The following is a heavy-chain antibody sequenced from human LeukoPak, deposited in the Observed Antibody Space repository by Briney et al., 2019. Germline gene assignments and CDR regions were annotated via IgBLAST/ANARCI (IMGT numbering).Heavy chain of an antibody. V-gene: IGHV1-18*01. J-gene: IGHJ4*02. CDR2: ISTYNGNT. Sequence: ASVKVSRKASGYTFTSYGISWVRQAPGQGLEWMGWISTYNGNTNYAQKVQGRVTMTTDTSTSTAYMELRSLRSDDTAVYYCARDYSSGWPNFDYWGQGTLVTVSS. CDR1: GYTFTSYG. CDR3: ARDYSSGWPNFDY. D-gene: IGHD6-19*01.